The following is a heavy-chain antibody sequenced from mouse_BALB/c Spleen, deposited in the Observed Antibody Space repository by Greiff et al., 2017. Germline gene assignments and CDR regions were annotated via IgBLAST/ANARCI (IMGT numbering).Heavy chain of an antibody. D-gene: IGHD4-1*01. CDR2: ISYSGST. CDR1: GYSITSDYA. V-gene: IGHV3-2*02. CDR3: ARDWASWFAY. Sequence: EVQLVESGPGLVKPSQSLSLTCTVTGYSITSDYAWNWIRQFPGNKLEWMGYISYSGSTSYNPSLKSRISITRDTSKNQFFLQLNSVTTEDTATYYCARDWASWFAYWGQGTLVTVSA. J-gene: IGHJ3*01.